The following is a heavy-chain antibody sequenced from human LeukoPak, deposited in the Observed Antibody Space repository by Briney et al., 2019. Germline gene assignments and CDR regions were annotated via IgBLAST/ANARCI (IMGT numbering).Heavy chain of an antibody. CDR2: IYSGGST. CDR1: GFTVSSKY. J-gene: IGHJ5*02. V-gene: IGHV3-66*01. CDR3: AREGQLPRGDKWFDP. D-gene: IGHD2-2*01. Sequence: PGGSLTLSCAASGFTVSSKYMSWVRQAQGQGLEWVSVIYSGGSTYYADSVKGRFTISRDNSKNTLYLRMNSLRAEDTAVYYCAREGQLPRGDKWFDPWGQGTLVTVSS.